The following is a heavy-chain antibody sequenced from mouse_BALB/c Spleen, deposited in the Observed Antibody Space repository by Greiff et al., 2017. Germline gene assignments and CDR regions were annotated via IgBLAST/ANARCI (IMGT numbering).Heavy chain of an antibody. V-gene: IGHV5-6-5*01. J-gene: IGHJ1*01. CDR3: ARYYGSGFDV. CDR2: ISSGGST. CDR1: GFTFSSYA. D-gene: IGHD1-1*01. Sequence: DVKLVESGGGLVKPGGSLKLSCAASGFTFSSYAMSWVRQTPEKRLEWVASISSGGSTYYPDSVKGRFTISRDNARTILYLQMSSLRSEDTAMYYCARYYGSGFDVWGAGTTVTVSS.